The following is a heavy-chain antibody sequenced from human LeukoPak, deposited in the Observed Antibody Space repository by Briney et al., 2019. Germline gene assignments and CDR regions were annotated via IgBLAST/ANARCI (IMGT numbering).Heavy chain of an antibody. D-gene: IGHD3-10*01. J-gene: IGHJ3*02. Sequence: SVKVSCKASGGTLRNYAINWVRQAPGQRLEWMGGIIPMFGTANYAQKFQGRVTITADKSTGIVYMELRSLTSEDTAVYYCARGELLWFGELYRIDAFDIWGQGTMVIVSS. V-gene: IGHV1-69*06. CDR3: ARGELLWFGELYRIDAFDI. CDR1: GGTLRNYA. CDR2: IIPMFGTA.